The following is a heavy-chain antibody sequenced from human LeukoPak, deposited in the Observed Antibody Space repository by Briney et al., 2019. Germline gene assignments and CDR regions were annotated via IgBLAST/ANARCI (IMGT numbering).Heavy chain of an antibody. Sequence: GGSLRLSCAASGFTFSSYSMNWVRQAPVKGLEWVSSISSSSSYTYYADSVKGRFTISRDNAKNSLYLQMNSLRAEDTAVYYCARVGDYGDYIDYWGQGTLVIVSS. CDR2: ISSSSSYT. CDR3: ARVGDYGDYIDY. D-gene: IGHD4-17*01. CDR1: GFTFSSYS. J-gene: IGHJ4*02. V-gene: IGHV3-21*01.